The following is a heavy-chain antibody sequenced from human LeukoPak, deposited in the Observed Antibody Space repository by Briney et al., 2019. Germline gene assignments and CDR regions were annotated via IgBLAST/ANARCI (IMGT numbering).Heavy chain of an antibody. CDR2: ISWNSGSI. V-gene: IGHV3-9*03. CDR1: GFTFSSYS. D-gene: IGHD6-13*01. J-gene: IGHJ1*01. Sequence: PGGSLRLSXAASGFTFSSYSMNWVGQAPGKGLEWVSGISWNSGSIGYADSVKGRFTISRDDAKNSLYLQMNSLRAEDMALYYCAKGGIAAAGDLAEYLQHWGQGTLVTVSP. CDR3: AKGGIAAAGDLAEYLQH.